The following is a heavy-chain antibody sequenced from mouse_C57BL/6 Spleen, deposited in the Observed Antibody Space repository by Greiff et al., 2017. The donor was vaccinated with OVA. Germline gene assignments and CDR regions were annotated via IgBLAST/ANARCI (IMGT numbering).Heavy chain of an antibody. J-gene: IGHJ2*01. Sequence: QVQLKESGAELAKPGASVTLSCKASGYTFTSYWMHWVKQRPGQGLEWIGYINPSSGYTKYNQKFKDKATLTADKYSRTAYMPLSSLTYEDSAVYYCAREGGTGPDFDYWGQGTTLTVSS. V-gene: IGHV1-7*01. CDR3: AREGGTGPDFDY. CDR2: INPSSGYT. CDR1: GYTFTSYW. D-gene: IGHD4-1*01.